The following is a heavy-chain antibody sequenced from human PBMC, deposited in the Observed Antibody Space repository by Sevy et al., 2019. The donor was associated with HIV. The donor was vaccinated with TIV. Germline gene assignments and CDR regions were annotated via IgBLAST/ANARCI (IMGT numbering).Heavy chain of an antibody. CDR1: GFIFNNYA. J-gene: IGHJ3*02. D-gene: IGHD1-1*01. CDR2: ISGGADST. Sequence: GGSLRLSCAASGFIFNNYAMSWVRQAPGKGLEWVSSISGGADSTFYADSVKGRFTISRENSKNTLYLQMNSLRGEDTAVYYCAKYRVEAMNVFDIWGQGTVVTVSS. CDR3: AKYRVEAMNVFDI. V-gene: IGHV3-23*01.